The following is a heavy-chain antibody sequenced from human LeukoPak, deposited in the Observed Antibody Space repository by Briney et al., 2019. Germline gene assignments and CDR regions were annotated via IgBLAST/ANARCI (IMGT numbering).Heavy chain of an antibody. V-gene: IGHV4-34*01. CDR1: GGSFSGYY. D-gene: IGHD6-19*01. J-gene: IGHJ4*02. Sequence: SDTLSLTCAVYGGSFSGYYWSWIRQPPGKGLEWIGEINHSGSTNYNPSLKSRVTISVDTSKNQFSLKLSSVTAADTAVYYCAALLTVAGAFDYWGQGTLVTVSS. CDR3: AALLTVAGAFDY. CDR2: INHSGST.